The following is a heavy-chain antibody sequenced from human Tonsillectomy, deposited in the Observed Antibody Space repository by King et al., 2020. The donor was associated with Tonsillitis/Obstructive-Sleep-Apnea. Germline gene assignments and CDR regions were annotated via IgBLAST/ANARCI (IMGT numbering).Heavy chain of an antibody. CDR3: ARYIVGTMIDY. D-gene: IGHD5-12*01. J-gene: IGHJ4*02. CDR2: ISYSGNT. CDR1: GGSISSSNYY. V-gene: IGHV4-39*01. Sequence: QLQESGPGLVKPSETLSLTCTVSGGSISSSNYYWGWIRQPPGKGLEWIGSISYSGNTYYNPSLKSRVTISVDTSKNQFSLGLSSVTAADTAVYYCARYIVGTMIDYWGQGTLVTVSS.